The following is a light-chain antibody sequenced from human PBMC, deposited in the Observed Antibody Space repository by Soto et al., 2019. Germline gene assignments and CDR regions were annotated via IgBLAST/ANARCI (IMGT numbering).Light chain of an antibody. J-gene: IGKJ5*01. CDR3: QQRSNQIT. V-gene: IGKV3-11*01. CDR1: QSVSSY. CDR2: DAA. Sequence: EIVLTQSPATLSLSPGERATLSCRASQSVSSYLAWYQQNPGQAPRLLIYDAANRATGIPARFSGSGSGTDFTLTISSLEPEDFAVYYCQQRSNQITFGQGTRLEIK.